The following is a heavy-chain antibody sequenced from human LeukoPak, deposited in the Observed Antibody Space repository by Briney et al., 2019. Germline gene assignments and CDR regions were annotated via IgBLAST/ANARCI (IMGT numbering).Heavy chain of an antibody. CDR3: AKDHPVFDI. V-gene: IGHV3-30*02. CDR2: IRYDGSNK. J-gene: IGHJ3*02. Sequence: GGSLRLSCAASGFTFSSHGMHWVRQAPGKGLEWVAFIRYDGSNKYYADSVKGRFTISRDNSKNTVFLQMNSLRTEDTAVYYCAKDHPVFDIWGQGTMVTVSS. CDR1: GFTFSSHG.